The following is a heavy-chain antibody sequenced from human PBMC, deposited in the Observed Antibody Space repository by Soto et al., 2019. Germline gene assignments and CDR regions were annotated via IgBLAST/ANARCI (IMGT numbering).Heavy chain of an antibody. Sequence: SETLSLTCTVSGGSISSPNFYWSWIRQPPGKGLEWIGYIYYSGSTNYNPSLKSRVTISVDTSKNQFSLKLNSMTAADTAVYYCARHNYGSGSTYFDYWGQGTLVTVSS. J-gene: IGHJ4*02. CDR1: GGSISSPNFY. V-gene: IGHV4-61*01. CDR2: IYYSGST. CDR3: ARHNYGSGSTYFDY. D-gene: IGHD3-10*01.